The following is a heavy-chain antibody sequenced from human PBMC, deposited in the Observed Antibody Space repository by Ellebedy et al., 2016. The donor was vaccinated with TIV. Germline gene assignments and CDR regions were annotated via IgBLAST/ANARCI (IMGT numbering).Heavy chain of an antibody. D-gene: IGHD6-19*01. CDR2: LSYGGST. CDR1: GGSISSSRYY. V-gene: IGHV4-39*07. Sequence: MPSETLSLTCTVSGGSISSSRYYWGWFRQPPGKGLAWIGCLSYGGSTYYSPSLKSRVTISVDTSQNQFSLKLNSVTAADTAVYFCSRDPQWRGHGKFDHWGQGTLVTVSS. J-gene: IGHJ4*02. CDR3: SRDPQWRGHGKFDH.